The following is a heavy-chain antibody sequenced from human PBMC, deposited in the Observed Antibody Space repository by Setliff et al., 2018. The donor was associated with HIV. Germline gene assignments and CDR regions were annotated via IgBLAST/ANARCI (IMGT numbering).Heavy chain of an antibody. CDR1: GFTFSDYY. Sequence: GGSLRLSCAASGFTFSDYYMSWIRQAPGKGLEWVSYISSSGSTIYYADSVKGRFTISRDNAKNSLYLQMNSLRAEDTAVYYCARDGDYGDDDWFDPWGQGTLVTVSS. J-gene: IGHJ5*02. D-gene: IGHD4-17*01. CDR2: ISSSGSTI. CDR3: ARDGDYGDDDWFDP. V-gene: IGHV3-11*04.